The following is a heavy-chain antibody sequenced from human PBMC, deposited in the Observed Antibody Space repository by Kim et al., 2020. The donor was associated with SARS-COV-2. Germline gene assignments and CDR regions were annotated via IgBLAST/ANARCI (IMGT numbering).Heavy chain of an antibody. D-gene: IGHD1-26*01. CDR3: ASGRDYLYNTDYYHDY. J-gene: IGHJ4*02. V-gene: IGHV1-2*06. CDR1: GYTFTGYF. Sequence: ASVKVSCKTSGYTFTGYFIHWLRQAPGQGLECVGRINPNNGVTNYAQNFQGRVTMTRDTSISTAYMELSSLRSDDTAVYYCASGRDYLYNTDYYHDYWGQGTLVTVSS. CDR2: INPNNGVT.